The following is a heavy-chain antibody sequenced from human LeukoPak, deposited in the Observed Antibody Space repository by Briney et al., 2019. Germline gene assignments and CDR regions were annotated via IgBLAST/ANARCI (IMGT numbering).Heavy chain of an antibody. D-gene: IGHD6-13*01. CDR2: ISSSGNT. CDR3: VKGRISEDGLGF. Sequence: GGSLRLSCAASGFTFSRSAMTWVRQTPGKGLDWVSRISSSGNTYYADSVKGRFTISRDNSKNMLYLQMNSLRAEDTAVYYCVKGRISEDGLGFGGQGTLVTVST. V-gene: IGHV3-23*01. J-gene: IGHJ4*02. CDR1: GFTFSRSA.